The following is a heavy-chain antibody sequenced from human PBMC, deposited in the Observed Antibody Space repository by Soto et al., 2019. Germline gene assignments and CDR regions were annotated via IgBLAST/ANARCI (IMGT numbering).Heavy chain of an antibody. Sequence: GSLRLSCAASGFTFSSYSMNWVRQAPGKGLEWVSYISSSGSTIYYADSVKGRFTISRDNAKNSLYLQMNSLRAEDTAVYYCARTEMATMDYYFDYWGQGTLVTVSS. J-gene: IGHJ4*02. CDR1: GFTFSSYS. D-gene: IGHD5-12*01. CDR2: ISSSGSTI. CDR3: ARTEMATMDYYFDY. V-gene: IGHV3-48*04.